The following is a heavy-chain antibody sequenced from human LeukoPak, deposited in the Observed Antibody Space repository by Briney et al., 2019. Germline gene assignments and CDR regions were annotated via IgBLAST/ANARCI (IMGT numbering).Heavy chain of an antibody. D-gene: IGHD5-18*01. CDR2: ISGSGGST. V-gene: IGHV3-23*01. Sequence: GGSLILSCAASGFTFSSYAMSWVRQAPGKGLEWVSGISGSGGSTYYADSVKGRFTISRDNSKNTVFLQMNSLRAEDTAVYYCAKDTARGYTYGPDYWGQGTLLTVSS. CDR3: AKDTARGYTYGPDY. CDR1: GFTFSSYA. J-gene: IGHJ4*02.